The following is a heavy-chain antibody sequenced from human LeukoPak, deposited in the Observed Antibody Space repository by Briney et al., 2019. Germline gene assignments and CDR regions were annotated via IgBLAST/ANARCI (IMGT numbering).Heavy chain of an antibody. J-gene: IGHJ4*02. V-gene: IGHV3-48*01. CDR3: ARVSWGCGGDCYSGYFES. CDR1: GFTFSSYR. D-gene: IGHD2-21*02. Sequence: GGSLRLSCAASGFTFSSYRMNWVRQAPGKGLEWVSYISSSSSTIYYADPVKGRFTISRDNSKNTVYLQMNSLRAEDTAVYYCARVSWGCGGDCYSGYFESWGQGTLVTVSS. CDR2: ISSSSSTI.